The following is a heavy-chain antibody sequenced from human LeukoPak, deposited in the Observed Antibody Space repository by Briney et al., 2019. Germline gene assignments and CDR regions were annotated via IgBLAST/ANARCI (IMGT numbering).Heavy chain of an antibody. CDR2: INPNSGGT. V-gene: IGHV1-2*02. D-gene: IGHD2-21*02. J-gene: IGHJ3*02. CDR1: GYTFTGYY. CDR3: ASGHIVVVTAPRAAFDI. Sequence: ASVKVSCKASGYTFTGYYMHWVRQAPGQGLEWTGWINPNSGGTNYAQKFQGRVTMTRDTSISTAYMKLSRLRSDDTAVYYCASGHIVVVTAPRAAFDIWGQGTMVTVSS.